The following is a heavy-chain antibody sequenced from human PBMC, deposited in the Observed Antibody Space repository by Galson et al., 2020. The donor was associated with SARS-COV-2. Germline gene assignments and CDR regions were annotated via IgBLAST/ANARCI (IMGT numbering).Heavy chain of an antibody. Sequence: SETLSLTCTVSGGSISSYYLSWIRQPPGKGLEWIGYIYYSGSTNYNPSLKSRVTISVDTSKNQFSLKLSAVTAADTAVYYCARGEVDIGLRYYFDYWGQGTLVTVSS. V-gene: IGHV4-59*01. CDR2: IYYSGST. CDR3: ARGEVDIGLRYYFDY. D-gene: IGHD5-12*01. J-gene: IGHJ4*02. CDR1: GGSISSYY.